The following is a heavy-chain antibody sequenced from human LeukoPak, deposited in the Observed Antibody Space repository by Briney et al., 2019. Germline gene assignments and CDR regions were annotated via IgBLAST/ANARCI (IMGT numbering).Heavy chain of an antibody. Sequence: GGSLRLSCAASGFTFSSYWMHWVRQAPGKGLVWVSRINSDGSSTSYADSVKGRFTISRDNAKNTLYLQMNSLRAEDTAVYYCAPRGYSYGYVYWGQGTLVTVSS. CDR2: INSDGSST. J-gene: IGHJ4*02. CDR3: APRGYSYGYVY. CDR1: GFTFSSYW. D-gene: IGHD5-18*01. V-gene: IGHV3-74*01.